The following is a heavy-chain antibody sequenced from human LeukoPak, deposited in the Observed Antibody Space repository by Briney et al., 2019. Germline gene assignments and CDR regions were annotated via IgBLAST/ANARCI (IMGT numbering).Heavy chain of an antibody. Sequence: SGGSLRLSCAASGFTFSNAWMSWVRQAPGKGLEWVGRIKSKTDGGTTDYAAPVKGRFTISRDDSKNTLYLQMNSLKTEDTAVYYCTTDPARVKASLSSSRQNGYWGQGTLVTVSS. V-gene: IGHV3-15*01. D-gene: IGHD6-13*01. CDR3: TTDPARVKASLSSSRQNGY. CDR2: IKSKTDGGTT. CDR1: GFTFSNAW. J-gene: IGHJ4*02.